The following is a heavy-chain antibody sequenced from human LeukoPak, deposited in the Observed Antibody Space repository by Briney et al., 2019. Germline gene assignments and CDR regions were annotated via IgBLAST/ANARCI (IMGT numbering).Heavy chain of an antibody. CDR3: AKVMDYGDYGAFDI. Sequence: PGRSLRLSCAASGFTFDDYAMHWVRQAPGKGLEWVSGISWNSGSIGYADSVKGRFTISRDNAKNSLYLQMNGLRAEDMALYYCAKVMDYGDYGAFDIWGQGTMVTVSS. J-gene: IGHJ3*02. CDR2: ISWNSGSI. CDR1: GFTFDDYA. D-gene: IGHD4-17*01. V-gene: IGHV3-9*03.